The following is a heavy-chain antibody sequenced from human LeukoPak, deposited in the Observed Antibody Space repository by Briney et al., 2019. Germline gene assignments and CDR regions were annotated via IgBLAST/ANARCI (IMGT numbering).Heavy chain of an antibody. CDR1: GYTFTGYY. D-gene: IGHD4-17*01. J-gene: IGHJ6*03. CDR3: ARPGTVTLPWVEDNYYMDV. Sequence: ASVKVSCKASGYTFTGYYMHWVRQAPGQGLEWMGRINPNSGGTNYAQKFQGRVTMTRDASISTAYMELSRLRSDDTAVYCCARPGTVTLPWVEDNYYMDVWGKGTTVTVSS. CDR2: INPNSGGT. V-gene: IGHV1-2*06.